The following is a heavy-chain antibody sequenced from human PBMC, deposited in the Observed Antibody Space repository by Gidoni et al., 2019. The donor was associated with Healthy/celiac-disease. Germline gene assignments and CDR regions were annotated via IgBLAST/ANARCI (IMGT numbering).Heavy chain of an antibody. CDR2: LSSSGSTI. CDR1: GFTSSSYE. D-gene: IGHD3-22*01. J-gene: IGHJ4*02. Sequence: EVQLVESGGGLVQPGGSLRLSCAASGFTSSSYEMNWVRQAPVKGLAWFSDLSSSGSTIYYADSVKGRFPISRDNAKNSLYLQMNSLRAEDTAVYYCARDIWRYYDSSGFDYWGQGTLVTVSS. V-gene: IGHV3-48*03. CDR3: ARDIWRYYDSSGFDY.